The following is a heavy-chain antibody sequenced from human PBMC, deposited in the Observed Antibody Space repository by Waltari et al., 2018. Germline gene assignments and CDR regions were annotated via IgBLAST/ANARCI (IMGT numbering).Heavy chain of an antibody. CDR3: ARDQGDELFDY. D-gene: IGHD1-26*01. J-gene: IGHJ4*02. CDR2: IYYSGST. Sequence: QVQLQESGPGLVKPSETLSLTCTVSGGSISSYYWSWIRQPPGKGLEWIGYIYYSGSTNYNPSLKSRVTISVDTSKNQFSLQLNSVTPEDTAVYYCARDQGDELFDYWGQGTLVTVSS. V-gene: IGHV4-59*12. CDR1: GGSISSYY.